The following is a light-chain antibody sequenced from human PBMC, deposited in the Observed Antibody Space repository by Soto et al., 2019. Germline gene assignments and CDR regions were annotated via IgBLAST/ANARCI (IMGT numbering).Light chain of an antibody. CDR2: GAS. J-gene: IGKJ2*01. Sequence: EIVMTQSPATLSVSPGERATVSCRASQSVSSNLAWYQQKPGQAPRLLIYGASTRATGIPARFSGSGSGTEFTLTIAILQSEYLTVYYCQQYNNWPRTVGQGTKLEIK. CDR3: QQYNNWPRT. CDR1: QSVSSN. V-gene: IGKV3-15*01.